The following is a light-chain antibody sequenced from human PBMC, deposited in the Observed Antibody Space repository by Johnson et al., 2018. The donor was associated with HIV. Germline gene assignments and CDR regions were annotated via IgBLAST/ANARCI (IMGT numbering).Light chain of an antibody. J-gene: IGLJ1*01. CDR2: DNN. Sequence: QSVLTQPPSVSAAPGQKVTISCSGSSSNIGSNYVSWYQQLPGTAPTLLIYDNNKRPSGIPDRFSGSKSGTSATLRITGLQTGDEADYYCGTWDSSLSAYVFGTGTKVTV. CDR3: GTWDSSLSAYV. CDR1: SSNIGSNY. V-gene: IGLV1-51*01.